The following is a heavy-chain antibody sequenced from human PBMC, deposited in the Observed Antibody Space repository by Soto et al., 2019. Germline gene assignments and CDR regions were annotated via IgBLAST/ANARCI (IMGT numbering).Heavy chain of an antibody. Sequence: GASVKVSCKASGYTFTGYYMHWVRQAPGQGLEWMGWISPNSGVTDYAQKFQGRVTMTRDTSISTVYMELGSLRSDDTAVYYCARYWSGHHQRYTHFRGQRTFGTVS. D-gene: IGHD3-3*01. V-gene: IGHV1-2*02. CDR1: GYTFTGYY. CDR2: ISPNSGVT. J-gene: IGHJ1*01. CDR3: ARYWSGHHQRYTHF.